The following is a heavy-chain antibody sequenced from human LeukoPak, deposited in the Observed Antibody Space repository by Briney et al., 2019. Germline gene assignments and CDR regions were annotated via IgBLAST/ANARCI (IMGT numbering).Heavy chain of an antibody. CDR2: IYHSGST. Sequence: SETLSLTCTVSGYSLSSGYYWGWIRQPPGKGLDWIGSIYHSGSTYYNPSLKSRVTISVDTSKNQFSLKLSSVTAADTAVYYCARGDTIFGVVIITLDYWGQGTLVTVSS. CDR1: GYSLSSGYY. CDR3: ARGDTIFGVVIITLDY. D-gene: IGHD3-3*01. J-gene: IGHJ4*02. V-gene: IGHV4-38-2*02.